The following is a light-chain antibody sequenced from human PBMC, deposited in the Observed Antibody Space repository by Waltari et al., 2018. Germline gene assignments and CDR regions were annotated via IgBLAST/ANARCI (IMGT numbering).Light chain of an antibody. J-gene: IGLJ2*01. V-gene: IGLV3-19*01. CDR3: TSRDLSGDVV. CDR1: ILRTYY. Sequence: SSELTQDSAVSVALGQTVRITCQGDILRTYYGSWCRQKPGQAPVLVSYGKNNRPSGIPDRLSAASSRNTASLIITGAQAEDEADYYCTSRDLSGDVVFGGGTRLTVL. CDR2: GKN.